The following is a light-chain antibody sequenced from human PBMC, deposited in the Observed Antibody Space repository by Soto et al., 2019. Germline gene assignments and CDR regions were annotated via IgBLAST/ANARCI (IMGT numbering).Light chain of an antibody. V-gene: IGKV3-20*01. J-gene: IGKJ2*01. CDR2: GAS. CDR3: QQTFYIPRT. Sequence: EVVLTQSPGTLSLSPGERATLSCRASQSVPSDWLAWYRHKPGQAPRLLIYGASSRATGVPDRVSGSGSGTDFTLTINRLEPEDFATYYCQQTFYIPRTFGQGTKIEIK. CDR1: QSVPSDW.